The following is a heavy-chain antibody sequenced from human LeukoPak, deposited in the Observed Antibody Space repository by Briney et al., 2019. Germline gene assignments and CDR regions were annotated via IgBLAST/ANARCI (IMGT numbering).Heavy chain of an antibody. V-gene: IGHV1-8*03. CDR1: GYTFTSYD. CDR2: MNPIRGNT. Sequence: ASVKVSCKASGYTFTSYDINWVRQATGQGLEWMGWMNPIRGNTGYAQTFQSRVTITRNTSVSTAYMELSSLRSEDTAVYYCARGRINTGIVGATTPRAFDIWGQGTMVTVSS. D-gene: IGHD1-26*01. CDR3: ARGRINTGIVGATTPRAFDI. J-gene: IGHJ3*02.